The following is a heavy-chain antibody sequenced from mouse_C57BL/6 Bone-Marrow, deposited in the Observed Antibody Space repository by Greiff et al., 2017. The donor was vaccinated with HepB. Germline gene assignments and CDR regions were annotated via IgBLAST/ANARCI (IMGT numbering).Heavy chain of an antibody. CDR1: GYTFTDYN. V-gene: IGHV1-22*01. CDR2: INPNNGGT. J-gene: IGHJ1*03. CDR3: ARLGWLLRYFDV. D-gene: IGHD2-3*01. Sequence: VQLKESGPELVKPGASVKMSCKASGYTFTDYNMHWVKQSHGKSLEWIGYINPNNGGTSYNQKFKGKATLTVNKSSSTAYMELRSLTSEDSAVYYCARLGWLLRYFDVWGTGTTVTVSS.